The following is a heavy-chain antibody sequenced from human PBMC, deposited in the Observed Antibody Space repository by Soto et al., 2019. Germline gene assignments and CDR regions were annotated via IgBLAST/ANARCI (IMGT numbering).Heavy chain of an antibody. J-gene: IGHJ6*03. CDR1: GYTFTSYA. D-gene: IGHD3-10*01. CDR2: INAGNGNT. Sequence: VASVKVSCKASGYTFTSYAMHWVRQAPGQRLEWMGWINAGNGNTKYSQKFQGRVTITRDTSASTAYMELSSLRSEDTAVYYCAREPLYYYGSGSYYNHMDVWGKGTTVTVSS. CDR3: AREPLYYYGSGSYYNHMDV. V-gene: IGHV1-3*01.